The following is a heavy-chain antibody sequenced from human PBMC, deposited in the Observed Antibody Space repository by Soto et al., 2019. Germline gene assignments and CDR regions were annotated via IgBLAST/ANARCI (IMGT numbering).Heavy chain of an antibody. CDR1: GFTFSDYY. J-gene: IGHJ6*02. CDR3: ARGRGYYDSTGLVYYGMDV. Sequence: QVQLVESGGGLVKPGGSLRLSCAASGFTFSDYYMSWIRQAPGKGLEWVSYISSSGSVIYYADSVKGRFTISRDNAKNXLXQQLNSLRAEDAAVYYCARGRGYYDSTGLVYYGMDVWGQGTTVTVSS. CDR2: ISSSGSVI. D-gene: IGHD3-22*01. V-gene: IGHV3-11*01.